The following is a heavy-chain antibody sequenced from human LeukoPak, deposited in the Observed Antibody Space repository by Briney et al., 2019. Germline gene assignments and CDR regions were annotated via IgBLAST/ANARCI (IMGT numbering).Heavy chain of an antibody. Sequence: SPSETLSLTCSVSGASVTGTYWSWVRQTPGKGLEWLAYTYYGGTTEYNPSLKSRATISVDTSKNHFSLDLRSVTAADTAVYFCARLGLYDGYTHDSWGQGTLVTVSS. V-gene: IGHV4-59*08. D-gene: IGHD5-24*01. CDR2: TYYGGTT. CDR3: ARLGLYDGYTHDS. J-gene: IGHJ4*02. CDR1: GASVTGTY.